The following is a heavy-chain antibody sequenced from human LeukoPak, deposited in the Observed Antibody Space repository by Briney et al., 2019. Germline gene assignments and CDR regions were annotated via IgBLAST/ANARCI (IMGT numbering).Heavy chain of an antibody. D-gene: IGHD6-19*01. CDR3: AEGRALSSGLYVY. V-gene: IGHV3-23*01. Sequence: GGSLRLSCAASGFTFSSYAMSWVRQAPGKGLEWVSAISGSGGSTYYADSVKGRFTISRDNSKNTLYLQMNSLRAEDTAVYYCAEGRALSSGLYVYWGQGTLVTVPS. CDR2: ISGSGGST. CDR1: GFTFSSYA. J-gene: IGHJ4*02.